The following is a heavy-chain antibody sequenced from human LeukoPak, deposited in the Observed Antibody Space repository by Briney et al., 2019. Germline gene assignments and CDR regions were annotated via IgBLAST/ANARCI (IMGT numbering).Heavy chain of an antibody. V-gene: IGHV1-46*01. CDR3: ASGEYCSSTSCSPRIDAFDI. CDR2: MNPSGGST. D-gene: IGHD2-2*01. CDR1: GYTFTSYY. J-gene: IGHJ3*02. Sequence: ASVKVSCKASGYTFTSYYMHWVRQAPGQGLEWMGIMNPSGGSTSYAQKFQGRVTMTRDTSTSTVYMELSSLRSEDTAVYYCASGEYCSSTSCSPRIDAFDIWGQGTMVTVSS.